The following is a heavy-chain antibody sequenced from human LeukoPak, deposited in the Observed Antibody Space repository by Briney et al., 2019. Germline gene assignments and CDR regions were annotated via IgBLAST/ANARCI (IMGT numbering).Heavy chain of an antibody. Sequence: GGSLRLSCAASGLTFTDFWMNWVRQAPGKGLEWVSYISGSSGTIYYADSVKGRFTISRDNAKNSLYLQMNSLRAEDTAVYYCARRSEFGVLYYMDVWGKGTTVTVSS. CDR3: ARRSEFGVLYYMDV. CDR1: GLTFTDFW. J-gene: IGHJ6*03. V-gene: IGHV3-48*01. CDR2: ISGSSGTI. D-gene: IGHD3-16*01.